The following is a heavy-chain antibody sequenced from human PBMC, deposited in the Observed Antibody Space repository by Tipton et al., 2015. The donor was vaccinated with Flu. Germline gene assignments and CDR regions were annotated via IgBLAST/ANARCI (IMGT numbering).Heavy chain of an antibody. CDR1: GFIGPNNY. D-gene: IGHD3-3*01. J-gene: IGHJ4*02. CDR3: AKDSRDITIFGVVEDY. Sequence: QLVQSGGGLIQPGGSLRLSCAASGFIGPNNYMTWVRPAPGKGLEWVSVIYAGGDTYYADSVQGRFTISRDNSKNTLYLQMNSLRAEDTAVYYCAKDSRDITIFGVVEDYWGQGTLVTVSS. CDR2: IYAGGDT. V-gene: IGHV3-66*03.